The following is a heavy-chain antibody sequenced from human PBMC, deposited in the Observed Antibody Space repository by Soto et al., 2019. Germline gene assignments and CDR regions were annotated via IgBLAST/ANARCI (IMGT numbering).Heavy chain of an antibody. CDR2: ISGSGGST. CDR1: GFTFSSYA. V-gene: IGHV3-23*01. D-gene: IGHD1-26*01. Sequence: EVQLLESGGGLVQPGGSLRLSCAASGFTFSSYAMRWVRQAPGKGMEWVSAISGSGGSTYYADSVKGRFTISRDNSKNTLYLQMNSLRAEDTAVYYCARRGSGSYYDYWGQGTLVTVSS. CDR3: ARRGSGSYYDY. J-gene: IGHJ4*02.